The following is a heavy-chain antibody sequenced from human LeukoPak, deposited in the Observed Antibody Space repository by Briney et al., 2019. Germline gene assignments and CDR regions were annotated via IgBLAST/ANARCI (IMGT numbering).Heavy chain of an antibody. CDR1: GYSISSGYY. V-gene: IGHV4-38-2*01. Sequence: SETLSLTCAVSGYSISSGYYWGWIRQPPGKGLEWIGSIYHSGSTYYNPSLKSRVTKSVDTSKNQFSLKLSSVTAADTAVYYCARYSSSWGYWGQGTLVTVSS. CDR2: IYHSGST. J-gene: IGHJ4*02. CDR3: ARYSSSWGY. D-gene: IGHD6-13*01.